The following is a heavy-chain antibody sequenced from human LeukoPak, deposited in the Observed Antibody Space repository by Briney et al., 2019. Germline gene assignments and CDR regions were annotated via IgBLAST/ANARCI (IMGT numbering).Heavy chain of an antibody. V-gene: IGHV3-30*02. J-gene: IGHJ6*03. Sequence: GGSLRLSCATSGFTLRDYDMHWVRQAPGKGVEGVSMIRYDGKNQYYVESVKGRFTFSRDNTKNTLYLQMDGLRVEDTAMYYCARGPMVRGVKDYNYYMDVWGKGTTVTVSS. CDR1: GFTLRDYD. CDR2: IRYDGKNQ. D-gene: IGHD3-10*01. CDR3: ARGPMVRGVKDYNYYMDV.